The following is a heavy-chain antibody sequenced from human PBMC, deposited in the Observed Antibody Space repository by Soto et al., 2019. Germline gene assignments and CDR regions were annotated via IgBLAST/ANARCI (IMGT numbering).Heavy chain of an antibody. J-gene: IGHJ4*02. Sequence: SEPLSLTCAVYGGSFSGYYWSWIRQPPGKGLEWIGEINHSGSTNYNPSLKSRVTISVDTSKNQFSLKLSSVTAADTAVYYCARGPSTLGFRSFDEWGKGYLVRVYS. CDR3: ARGPSTLGFRSFDE. CDR2: INHSGST. D-gene: IGHD3-16*01. CDR1: GGSFSGYY. V-gene: IGHV4-34*01.